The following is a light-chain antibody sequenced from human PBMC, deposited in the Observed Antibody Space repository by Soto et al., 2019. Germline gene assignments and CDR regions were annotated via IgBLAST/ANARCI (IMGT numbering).Light chain of an antibody. CDR2: DAC. CDR3: QQYGSSPLT. J-gene: IGKJ4*01. CDR1: QSVRSNY. V-gene: IGKV3-20*01. Sequence: EIVLTQSPDTLSLSPGERATLSCRASQSVRSNYLAWYQQKPGQAPRFLIYDACSRATGIPDRFSGSGSGTDFTLTISRLEPEDFAVYYCQQYGSSPLTFGGGTKVEIK.